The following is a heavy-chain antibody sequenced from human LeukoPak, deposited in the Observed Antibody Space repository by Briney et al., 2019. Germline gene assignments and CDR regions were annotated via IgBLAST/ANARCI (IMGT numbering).Heavy chain of an antibody. CDR1: GFTFSSYA. D-gene: IGHD3-22*01. Sequence: GGSLRLSCAASGFTFSSYAMSWIRQAPGKGLEWVSYISSSSSYTNYADSVKGRFTISRDNVKNSLYLQMNSLRAEDTAVYYCARTPYSSGYYYDDYWGQGTLVTVSS. V-gene: IGHV3-11*06. J-gene: IGHJ4*02. CDR3: ARTPYSSGYYYDDY. CDR2: ISSSSSYT.